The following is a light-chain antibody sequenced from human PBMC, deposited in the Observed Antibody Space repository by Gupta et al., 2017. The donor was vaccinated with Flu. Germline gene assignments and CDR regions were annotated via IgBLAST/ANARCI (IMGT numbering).Light chain of an antibody. J-gene: IGLJ2*01. CDR2: GDS. V-gene: IGLV1-40*01. Sequence: QSVLTQPPSVSGAPGQRVTISCPGGSSNIGAGYSLHWYRQLPGTAPKLVIPGDSNRPSGVPDRFSASRSGISASLAITGLQAEDEADYFCQSVDRSLSGVIFGWGTKLTVL. CDR1: SSNIGAGYS. CDR3: QSVDRSLSGVI.